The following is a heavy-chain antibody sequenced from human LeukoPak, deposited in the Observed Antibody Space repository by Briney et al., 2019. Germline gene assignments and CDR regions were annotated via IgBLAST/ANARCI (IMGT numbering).Heavy chain of an antibody. Sequence: SVKVSCKASGGTFSSYAISWVRQAPGQGIEWMGGIIPIFGTANYAQKFQGRATITTDESTSTAYMELSSLRSEDTAVYYCARTARGYSYGSLVYWGQGTLVTVSS. CDR2: IIPIFGTA. V-gene: IGHV1-69*05. CDR3: ARTARGYSYGSLVY. D-gene: IGHD5-18*01. CDR1: GGTFSSYA. J-gene: IGHJ4*02.